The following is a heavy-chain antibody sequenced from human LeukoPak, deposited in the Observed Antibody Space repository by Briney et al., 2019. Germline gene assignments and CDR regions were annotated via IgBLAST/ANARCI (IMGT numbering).Heavy chain of an antibody. Sequence: SQTLSLTCAVSGYSISSGYYWGWIPQPPGKGLEWLGSIFHSGITYYNPSLKSRFTISVATSKNQFSLKLRSVTAADTAVYYCARDPLHIVVVTAKPSNWFDPWGQGTLVTVSS. CDR1: GYSISSGYY. V-gene: IGHV4-38-2*02. D-gene: IGHD2-21*02. J-gene: IGHJ5*02. CDR3: ARDPLHIVVVTAKPSNWFDP. CDR2: IFHSGIT.